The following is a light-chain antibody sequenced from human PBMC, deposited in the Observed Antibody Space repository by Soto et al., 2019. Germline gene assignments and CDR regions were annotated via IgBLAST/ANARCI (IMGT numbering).Light chain of an antibody. CDR1: QSVTNNY. V-gene: IGKV3-20*01. J-gene: IGKJ1*01. CDR2: DAS. CDR3: QQTAHSPLT. Sequence: EIVLTQSPGTLSLSPGERATLSCRASQSVTNNYVAWYQQKPGQAPRLLIHDASSRATGIPDRFSGGGSGTDLTITISRLEPEDLAVYFCQQTAHSPLTFGQGTRVDIK.